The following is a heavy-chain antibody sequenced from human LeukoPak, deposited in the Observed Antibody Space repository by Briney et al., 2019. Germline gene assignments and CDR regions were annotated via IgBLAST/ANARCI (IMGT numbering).Heavy chain of an antibody. CDR2: IRYGGNT. V-gene: IGHV4-31*03. CDR3: ARSDSRGYHYVY. CDR1: GGSISSGDYY. J-gene: IGHJ4*02. D-gene: IGHD3-22*01. Sequence: PSQTLSLTCTVSGGSISSGDYYWGWIRQHPGKGLEWIGYIRYGGNTYYNPTLKSRGMISVDTSENQLSLKLNSVTAADTAVYYCARSDSRGYHYVYWGQGTLVTVPS.